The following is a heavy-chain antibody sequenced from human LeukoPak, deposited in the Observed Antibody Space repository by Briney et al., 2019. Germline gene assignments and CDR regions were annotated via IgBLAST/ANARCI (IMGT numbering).Heavy chain of an antibody. CDR2: ISYTGNT. D-gene: IGHD5-12*01. J-gene: IGHJ4*02. CDR1: GGSIRSYF. Sequence: PSETLSLTCAVSGGSIRSYFWSWMRQPPGKGLEWNGYISYTGNTNSNPSLNSRVTISVDTSKNQFSLKLTSITAADTAVYFCARADSGYDHFDYWGQGTLVTVSS. V-gene: IGHV4-59*01. CDR3: ARADSGYDHFDY.